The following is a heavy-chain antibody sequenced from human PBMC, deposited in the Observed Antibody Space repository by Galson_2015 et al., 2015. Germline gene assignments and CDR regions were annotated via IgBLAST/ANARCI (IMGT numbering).Heavy chain of an antibody. CDR3: ASLRIAAAGTIWFDP. V-gene: IGHV5-10-1*01. J-gene: IGHJ5*02. D-gene: IGHD6-13*01. Sequence: QSGAEVKKPGESLRISCKGSGYSFTSYWISWVRQMPGKGLEWMGRIDPSDSYTNYSPSFQGHVTISADKSISTAYLQWSSLKASDTAMYYCASLRIAAAGTIWFDPWGQGTLVTVSS. CDR1: GYSFTSYW. CDR2: IDPSDSYT.